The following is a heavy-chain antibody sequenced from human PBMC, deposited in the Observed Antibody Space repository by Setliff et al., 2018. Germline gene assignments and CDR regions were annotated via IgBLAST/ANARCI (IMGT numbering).Heavy chain of an antibody. CDR3: ARDNTIVGATDY. D-gene: IGHD1-26*01. CDR1: YGSISSSTSY. CDR2: VHSSGSI. V-gene: IGHV4-61*02. Sequence: SETLSLTCSVSYGSISSSTSYWTWIRQSAGKGLEWIGRVHSSGSIDYNPSLKSRVTISVDTSKNQFSLKLTSVTAADTAVYYCARDNTIVGATDYWGQGALVTVSS. J-gene: IGHJ4*02.